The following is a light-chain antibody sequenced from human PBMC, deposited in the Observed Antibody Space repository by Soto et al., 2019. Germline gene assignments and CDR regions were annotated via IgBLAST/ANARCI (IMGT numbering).Light chain of an antibody. Sequence: QSVLTQPTSVSGAPGQRVTISCTGSSSNIGAGYDVYWYQHLPGMAPKLLIYRNDQRPSGVPDRISGSKSGTSASLAIIGLRSEDEAEYYCASWDDSLSVPIFGGGTKLTVL. CDR1: SSNIGAGYD. CDR2: RND. V-gene: IGLV1-47*01. J-gene: IGLJ2*01. CDR3: ASWDDSLSVPI.